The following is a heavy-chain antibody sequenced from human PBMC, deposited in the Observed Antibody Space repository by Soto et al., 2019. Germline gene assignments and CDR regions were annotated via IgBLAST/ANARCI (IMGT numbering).Heavy chain of an antibody. V-gene: IGHV3-21*01. Sequence: GSLRLSCAASGFTFSSYSMNWVRQAPGKGLEWVSSISSSSSYIYYADSVKGRFTISRDNAKNSLYLQMNSLRAEDTAVYYCARDLLGSSSYYYYGMDVWGQGTTVTVSS. D-gene: IGHD1-26*01. CDR2: ISSSSSYI. CDR3: ARDLLGSSSYYYYGMDV. J-gene: IGHJ6*02. CDR1: GFTFSSYS.